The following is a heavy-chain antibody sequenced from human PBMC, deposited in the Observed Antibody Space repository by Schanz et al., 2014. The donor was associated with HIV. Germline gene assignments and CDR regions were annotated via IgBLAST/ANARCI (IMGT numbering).Heavy chain of an antibody. D-gene: IGHD6-19*01. CDR1: GFTFSNYG. V-gene: IGHV3-7*01. J-gene: IGHJ4*02. CDR2: IKQDGSEK. CDR3: ARGRRGAVAGSSDY. Sequence: VQLVESGGGVVQPGRSLKLSCAASGFTFSNYGMHWVRQAPGKGLEWVANIKQDGSEKYYVDSVKGRFTISRDNTENSLYLQMNSLRAEDTAVYYCARGRRGAVAGSSDYWGQGTLVTVSS.